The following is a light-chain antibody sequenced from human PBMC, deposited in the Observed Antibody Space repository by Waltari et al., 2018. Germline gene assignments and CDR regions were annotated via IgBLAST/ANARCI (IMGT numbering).Light chain of an antibody. J-gene: IGKJ2*01. Sequence: DIQMTQSPSYLSASLGDRVTITCRASQSVSDYLNWYQQKPGKAPRLLIYTASSLQSGGPSTFSGSGSGTEFTLTISSLQIEDFATYYCQQSYTTPYTFGQGTKLEIK. CDR3: QQSYTTPYT. CDR1: QSVSDY. V-gene: IGKV1-39*01. CDR2: TAS.